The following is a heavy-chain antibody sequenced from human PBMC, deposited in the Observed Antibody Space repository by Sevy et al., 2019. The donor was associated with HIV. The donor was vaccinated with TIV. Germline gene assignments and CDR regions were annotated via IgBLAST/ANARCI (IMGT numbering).Heavy chain of an antibody. CDR3: ARETRGIAVAGTLVRYYYYYMDV. CDR2: IYSGGRT. V-gene: IGHV3-53*01. CDR1: GFTVSSNY. Sequence: GGSLRLSCAASGFTVSSNYMSWVRQAPGKGLEWVSVIYSGGRTYYADSVKGRFTISRDNSKNTLDLQMNSLRAEDTAVYYCARETRGIAVAGTLVRYYYYYMDVWGKGTTVTVSS. J-gene: IGHJ6*03. D-gene: IGHD6-19*01.